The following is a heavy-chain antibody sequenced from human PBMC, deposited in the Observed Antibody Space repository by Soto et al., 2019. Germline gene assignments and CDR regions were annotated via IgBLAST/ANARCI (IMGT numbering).Heavy chain of an antibody. V-gene: IGHV3-53*01. CDR3: ARGGNLAFHV. CDR2: IHSGGST. CDR1: RFNVRDHY. Sequence: VQLVESGGGLIQPGGSLRISCAGSRFNVRDHYISWGRPAPGKGLEWLGSIHSGGSTYYEDYVKDRFTISRDDSRNNLYLQMNSLRGEDTAVYYCARGGNLAFHVWGQGTMVTVSS. J-gene: IGHJ3*01. D-gene: IGHD4-4*01.